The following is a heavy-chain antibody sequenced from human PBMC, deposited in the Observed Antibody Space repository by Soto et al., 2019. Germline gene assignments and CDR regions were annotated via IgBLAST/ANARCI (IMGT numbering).Heavy chain of an antibody. V-gene: IGHV3-33*01. CDR1: GFTFSSYG. D-gene: IGHD2-2*01. Sequence: QVQLVESGGGVVQPGRSLRLSCAASGFTFSSYGMHWVRQAPGKGQDWVAVRWYDGSNKYYADSVKGRFTISRDNSKNTLYLQMNSLRAEDTAVYYCARDPQYQLLWRADAFDIWGQGTMVTVSS. J-gene: IGHJ3*02. CDR2: RWYDGSNK. CDR3: ARDPQYQLLWRADAFDI.